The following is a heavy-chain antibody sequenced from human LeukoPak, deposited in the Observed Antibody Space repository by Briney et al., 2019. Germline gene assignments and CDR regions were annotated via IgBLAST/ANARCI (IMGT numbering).Heavy chain of an antibody. Sequence: SSETLSLTCTVSGGSISSYYWSWIRQPPGKGLEWIGYIYYSGSTNYNPSLKSRVTISIDTSKNQFSLKLSSVTAADTAVYYCARENPRGMALDYWGQGTLVTVSS. V-gene: IGHV4-59*01. CDR1: GGSISSYY. D-gene: IGHD6-13*01. J-gene: IGHJ4*02. CDR3: ARENPRGMALDY. CDR2: IYYSGST.